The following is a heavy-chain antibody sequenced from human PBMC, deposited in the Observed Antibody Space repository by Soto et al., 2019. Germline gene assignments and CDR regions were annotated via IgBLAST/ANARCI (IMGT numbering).Heavy chain of an antibody. CDR3: ASSLAYYYGSGSSGGMDV. CDR2: IIPIFGTA. CDR1: GGSFSSYA. V-gene: IGHV1-69*13. Sequence: SVKVSCKASGGSFSSYAISWVRQAPGQGLEWMGGIIPIFGTANYAQKFQGRVTITADESTSTAYMELSSLRSEDTAVYYCASSLAYYYGSGSSGGMDVWGQGTTVTVSS. D-gene: IGHD3-10*01. J-gene: IGHJ6*02.